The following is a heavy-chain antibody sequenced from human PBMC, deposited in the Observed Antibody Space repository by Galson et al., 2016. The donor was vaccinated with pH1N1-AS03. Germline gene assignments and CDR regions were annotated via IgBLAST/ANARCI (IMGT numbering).Heavy chain of an antibody. Sequence: SVKVSCKASGDTFISHFMHWVRQAPGQGLEWMAIINPSGTIKSYAQKFQGRVTMTRDTSTTTAYMELSSLRSEDTAVYYCSTRGSIPPRFDDWGQGTLVTVSS. J-gene: IGHJ4*02. CDR1: GDTFISHF. D-gene: IGHD1-26*01. CDR3: STRGSIPPRFDD. CDR2: INPSGTIK. V-gene: IGHV1-46*01.